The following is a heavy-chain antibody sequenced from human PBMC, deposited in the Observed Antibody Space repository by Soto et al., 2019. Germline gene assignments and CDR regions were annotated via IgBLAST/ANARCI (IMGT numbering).Heavy chain of an antibody. V-gene: IGHV3-30-3*01. CDR3: ARGEQWLVSNYSYGMDV. D-gene: IGHD6-19*01. J-gene: IGHJ6*02. Sequence: QVQLVESGGGVVQPGRSLRLSCAASGFTFSSYAMHWVRQAPGKGLEWVAVISYDGSNKYYADSVKGRFTISRDNSKNTLYLQMNSLRAEDTAVYYCARGEQWLVSNYSYGMDVWGQGTTVTVSS. CDR2: ISYDGSNK. CDR1: GFTFSSYA.